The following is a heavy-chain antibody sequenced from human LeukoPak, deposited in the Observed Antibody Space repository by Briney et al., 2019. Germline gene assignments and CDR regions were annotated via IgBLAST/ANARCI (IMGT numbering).Heavy chain of an antibody. D-gene: IGHD1-26*01. J-gene: IGHJ3*02. CDR2: IKSKTDGGTT. Sequence: GGSLRLSWAASGLTFSNAWRSWVRQAPGKGREWVGRIKSKTDGGTTDYGAPVKGRFIISRDDSKNTLYLQMSGLKIEDTAVYFCITDPGEWEPIWGQGTMVTVSS. CDR3: ITDPGEWEPI. CDR1: GLTFSNAW. V-gene: IGHV3-15*01.